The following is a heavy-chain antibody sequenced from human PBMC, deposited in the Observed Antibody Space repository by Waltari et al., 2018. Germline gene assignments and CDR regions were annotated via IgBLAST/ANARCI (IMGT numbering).Heavy chain of an antibody. CDR2: IRKDGSED. J-gene: IGHJ4*02. CDR3: ARDHWYSLDL. V-gene: IGHV3-7*01. Sequence: EEQLVESGGGLVPPGESLRLSCVASGFPFRDSWMAGVRQAPGKELEWVAKIRKDGSEDMYVDSVKGRFSISKDNAKNSVFLQMNNLRAEDTAVYYCARDHWYSLDLWGQGTRVTVSP. D-gene: IGHD2-21*02. CDR1: GFPFRDSW.